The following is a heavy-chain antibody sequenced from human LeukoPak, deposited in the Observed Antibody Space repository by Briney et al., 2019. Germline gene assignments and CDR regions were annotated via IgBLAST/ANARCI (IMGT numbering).Heavy chain of an antibody. V-gene: IGHV4-4*07. CDR3: ARDQSGSYFWWFDP. Sequence: SETLSLTCTVSGGSISSYYWSWIRQAAGKGLEWIGRIYTSGSTNYNPSLKSRVTMSVDTTKNQFSLKLSSVTAADTAVYYCARDQSGSYFWWFDPWGQGTLVTVSS. CDR1: GGSISSYY. J-gene: IGHJ5*02. CDR2: IYTSGST. D-gene: IGHD1-26*01.